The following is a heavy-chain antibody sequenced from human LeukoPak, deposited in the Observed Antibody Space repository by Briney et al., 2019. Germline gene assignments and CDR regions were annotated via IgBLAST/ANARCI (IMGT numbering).Heavy chain of an antibody. Sequence: SVEVSCKASGGTFSSYAISWVRQAPGQGLEWMGGIIPIFGTANYAQKFQGRVTITADKSTSTAYMELSSLRSEDTAVYYCARGPTDYDILTGYSNWGQGTLVTVSS. CDR2: IIPIFGTA. CDR1: GGTFSSYA. J-gene: IGHJ4*02. D-gene: IGHD3-9*01. V-gene: IGHV1-69*06. CDR3: ARGPTDYDILTGYSN.